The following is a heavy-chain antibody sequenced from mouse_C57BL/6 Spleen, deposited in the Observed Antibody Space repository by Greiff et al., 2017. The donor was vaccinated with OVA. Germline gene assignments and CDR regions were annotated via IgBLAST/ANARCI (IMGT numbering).Heavy chain of an antibody. CDR3: ARAGIVDYAMDY. CDR2: INPSTGGT. D-gene: IGHD1-3*01. V-gene: IGHV1-42*01. J-gene: IGHJ4*01. CDR1: GYSFTGYY. Sequence: QLQQSGPELVKPGASVKISCKASGYSFTGYYMNWVKQSPEKSLEWIGEINPSTGGTTYNQKFKAKATLTVDKSSSTAYMQLKSLTSEDSAVYYCARAGIVDYAMDYWGQGTSVTVSS.